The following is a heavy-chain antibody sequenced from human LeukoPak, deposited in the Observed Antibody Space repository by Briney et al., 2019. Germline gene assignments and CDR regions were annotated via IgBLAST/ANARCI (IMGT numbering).Heavy chain of an antibody. J-gene: IGHJ4*02. D-gene: IGHD2-15*01. V-gene: IGHV4-4*07. CDR3: ARDGGFGNDY. CDR2: IYTSGST. CDR1: GGSISSYY. Sequence: SETLSLTCTVSGGSISSYYWSWIRQPAGEGLEWIGRIYTSGSTNYNPSLKSRVTMSVDTSKDQSSLKLSPVTAADTAVYYCARDGGFGNDYWGQGAMATVSS.